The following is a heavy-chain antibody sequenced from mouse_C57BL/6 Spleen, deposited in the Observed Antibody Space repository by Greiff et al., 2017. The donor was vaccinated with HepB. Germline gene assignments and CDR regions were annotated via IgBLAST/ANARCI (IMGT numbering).Heavy chain of an antibody. D-gene: IGHD4-1*01. CDR2: INPSSGYT. CDR3: ARWEPLDY. J-gene: IGHJ2*01. CDR1: GYTFTSYT. Sequence: VQLQQSGAELARPGASVKMSCKASGYTFTSYTMHWVKQRPGQGPEWIGYINPSSGYTKYNQKFKDKATLTADKSSSTAYMQLSSLTSEDSAVYYCARWEPLDYWGQDTTLTVSS. V-gene: IGHV1-4*01.